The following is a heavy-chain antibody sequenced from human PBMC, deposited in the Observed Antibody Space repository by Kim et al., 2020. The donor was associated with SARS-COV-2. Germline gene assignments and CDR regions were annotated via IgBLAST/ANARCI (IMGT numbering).Heavy chain of an antibody. D-gene: IGHD2-15*01. CDR2: ISWNSGSK. J-gene: IGHJ6*01. CDR3: AKGNVVAGYYYYDMDV. CDR1: GFTFDDYA. V-gene: IGHV3-9*01. Sequence: GGSLRLSCAASGFTFDDYAMHWVRQAPGKGLEWVSGISWNSGSKGYADSVKGRFTISRDNAKNSLYLQMNSLRTEDTALYYCAKGNVVAGYYYYDMDVWG.